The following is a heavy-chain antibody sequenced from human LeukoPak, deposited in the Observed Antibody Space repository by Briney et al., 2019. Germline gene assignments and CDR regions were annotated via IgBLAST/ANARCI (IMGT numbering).Heavy chain of an antibody. CDR1: GYTFTSYG. CDR2: ISAYNGNT. J-gene: IGHJ6*03. Sequence: GASVKVSCKASGYTFTSYGISWVRQAPGQGLEWMGWISAYNGNTNYAQKLQGRVTMTTDTSTSTAYMELRSLRSDDTAVYYCARLLGTKGVIGDHRYYYYYMDVWGKGTTVTVSS. CDR3: ARLLGTKGVIGDHRYYYYYMDV. V-gene: IGHV1-18*01. D-gene: IGHD1/OR15-1a*01.